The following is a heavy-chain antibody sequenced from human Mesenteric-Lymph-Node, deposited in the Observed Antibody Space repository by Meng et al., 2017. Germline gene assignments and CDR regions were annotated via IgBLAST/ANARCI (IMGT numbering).Heavy chain of an antibody. Sequence: GESLKISCAASGFTFSSYAMHWVRQAPGKGLVWVSRIKSDGSITRYADSVKGRFTISRDNAKNTLYLQMNSLRAEDTAVYYCARAMKEGSGTAFDYWGQGTLVTVSS. CDR1: GFTFSSYA. D-gene: IGHD3-10*01. CDR3: ARAMKEGSGTAFDY. J-gene: IGHJ4*02. V-gene: IGHV3-74*01. CDR2: IKSDGSIT.